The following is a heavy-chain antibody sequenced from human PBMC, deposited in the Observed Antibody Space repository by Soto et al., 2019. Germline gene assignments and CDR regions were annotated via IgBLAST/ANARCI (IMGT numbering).Heavy chain of an antibody. CDR3: ARERPDGARLDP. CDR1: GGSISSGDYY. J-gene: IGHJ5*02. CDR2: IYYSGST. V-gene: IGHV4-30-4*01. D-gene: IGHD6-6*01. Sequence: QVQLQESGPGLVKPSQTLSLTCTVSGGSISSGDYYWSWIRQPPGKGLEWIGYIYYSGSTYYHPSLKSLVTIAEDTSKNHFSLKLSSVTAADTAVYYCARERPDGARLDPWGQGTLVTVSS.